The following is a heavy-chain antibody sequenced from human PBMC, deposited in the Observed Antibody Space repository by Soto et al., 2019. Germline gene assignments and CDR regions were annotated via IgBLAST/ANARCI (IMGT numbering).Heavy chain of an antibody. V-gene: IGHV4-31*03. CDR1: GGSISSGGYY. CDR2: IYYSGST. CDR3: ARASSGYYSIDY. J-gene: IGHJ4*02. Sequence: SETLSLTCTVSGGSISSGGYYWSWIRQHPGKGLEWIGYIYYSGSTYYNPSLKSRVTISVDTSKNQFSLKLSSVTAADTAVYYCARASSGYYSIDYWGQGTLVTVSS. D-gene: IGHD3-22*01.